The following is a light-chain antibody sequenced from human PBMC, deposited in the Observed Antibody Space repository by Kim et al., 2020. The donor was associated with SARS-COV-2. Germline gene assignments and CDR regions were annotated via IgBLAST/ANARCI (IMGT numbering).Light chain of an antibody. CDR2: YYS. Sequence: SYELTQPPSVSVAPGETARITCGGNNIGSKSVHWYQQKPGQAPVLVIYYYSDRPSGIPERFSGSNSGNTATLTISTVEAGDEADYYCQVWDSSSDHWVFGGGTQLTVL. CDR1: NIGSKS. J-gene: IGLJ3*02. CDR3: QVWDSSSDHWV. V-gene: IGLV3-21*04.